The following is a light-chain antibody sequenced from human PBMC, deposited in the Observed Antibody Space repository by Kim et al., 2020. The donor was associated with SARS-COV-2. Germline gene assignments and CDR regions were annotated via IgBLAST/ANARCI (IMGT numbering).Light chain of an antibody. V-gene: IGKV1-5*01. CDR3: HRDESMWT. CDR1: QSISSW. Sequence: DIQMTQSPSTLSASLGDRATISCRASQSISSWLAWHKQKPGKSPKLLIYDASSSGSGVPSRFSGSGSGTEFSLTISSLQPDDFATYYWHRDESMWTFGQGTKVEIK. J-gene: IGKJ1*01. CDR2: DAS.